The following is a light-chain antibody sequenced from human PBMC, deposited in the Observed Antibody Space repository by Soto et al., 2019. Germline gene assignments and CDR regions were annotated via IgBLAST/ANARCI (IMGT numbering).Light chain of an antibody. V-gene: IGKV3-15*01. CDR3: QQYNKWPPLT. CDR2: GAS. Sequence: EIVMTQSPATLSVSPGERATLSCRASQTVSSDLAWYQQKPSQAPRLLIYGASTRATGCPARFSGGGSGTEFTLSISSLQSEDFAIYFCQQYNKWPPLTFGGGTKVEIK. CDR1: QTVSSD. J-gene: IGKJ4*01.